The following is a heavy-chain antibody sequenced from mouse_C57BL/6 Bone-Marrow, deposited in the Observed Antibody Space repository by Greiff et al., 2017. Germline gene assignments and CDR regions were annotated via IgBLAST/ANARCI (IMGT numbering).Heavy chain of an antibody. Sequence: EVKLMESGGDLVKPGGSLKLSCAASGFTFSSYGMSWVRQTPDKRLEWVATISSGGSYTYYPDRVKGRFTISRDNAKNTLYLQMSSLKSEDTAMYYCAGITYFDYWGQGTTLTVSS. CDR3: AGITYFDY. D-gene: IGHD1-2*01. J-gene: IGHJ2*01. CDR2: ISSGGSYT. V-gene: IGHV5-6*01. CDR1: GFTFSSYG.